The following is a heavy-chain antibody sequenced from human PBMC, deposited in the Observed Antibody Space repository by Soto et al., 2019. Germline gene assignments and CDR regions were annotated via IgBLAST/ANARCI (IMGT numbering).Heavy chain of an antibody. CDR2: IDPSDSYT. D-gene: IGHD3-10*01. V-gene: IGHV5-10-1*01. CDR1: GYSFSTYW. Sequence: PGESLKISCKGSGYSFSTYWIGWVRQMPGKGLEWMGRIDPSDSYTNYGPSFQGHVTMSVDKSTSTAYLQWSSLKASDTAMYYCARMDGLVRGITKNWFDPWGQGTLVTVSS. J-gene: IGHJ5*02. CDR3: ARMDGLVRGITKNWFDP.